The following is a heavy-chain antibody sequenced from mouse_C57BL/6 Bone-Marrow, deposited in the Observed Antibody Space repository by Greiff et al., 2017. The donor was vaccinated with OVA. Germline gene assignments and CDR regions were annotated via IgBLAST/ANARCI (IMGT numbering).Heavy chain of an antibody. CDR2: IDPETGGT. D-gene: IGHD1-1*01. CDR3: TSDPHYYGSNYWYFDV. Sequence: VQLQQSGAELVRPGASVTLSCKASGYTFTDYEMHWVKQTPVHGLEWIGAIDPETGGTAYNQKFKGKAILTADKSSSTAYMELRSLTSEDSAVYYCTSDPHYYGSNYWYFDVWGTGTAVTVSS. J-gene: IGHJ1*03. V-gene: IGHV1-15*01. CDR1: GYTFTDYE.